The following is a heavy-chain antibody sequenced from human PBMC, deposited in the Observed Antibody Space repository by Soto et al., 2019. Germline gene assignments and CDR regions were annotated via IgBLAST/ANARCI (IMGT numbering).Heavy chain of an antibody. J-gene: IGHJ6*02. CDR1: GYSFTSYW. CDR3: ARRQRRTYYYYGMDV. V-gene: IGHV5-10-1*01. Sequence: GESLKISCKGSGYSFTSYWISWVRQMTGKGLEWMGRIDPSDSYTNYSPSFQGHVTISADKSISTAYLQWSSLKASDTAMYYCARRQRRTYYYYGMDVWGQGTTVTV. CDR2: IDPSDSYT.